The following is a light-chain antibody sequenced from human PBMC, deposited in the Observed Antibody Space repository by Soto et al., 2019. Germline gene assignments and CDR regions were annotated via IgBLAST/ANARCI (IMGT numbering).Light chain of an antibody. CDR3: QQYGSSPRLT. CDR2: GAS. CDR1: QSVSSNY. J-gene: IGKJ5*01. V-gene: IGKV3-20*01. Sequence: EIVLTQSPGTLSLSPGERATLSCRASQSVSSNYLAWYQQKPGQAPRLLIYGASSRATGIPDRFSGSGSGTAFTITISRLAPKDSAVYYCQQYGSSPRLTFGTGTRLEIK.